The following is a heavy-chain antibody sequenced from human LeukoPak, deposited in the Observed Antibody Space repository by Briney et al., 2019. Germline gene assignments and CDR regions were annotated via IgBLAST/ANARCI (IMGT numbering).Heavy chain of an antibody. Sequence: GASVKVSCKASGYTFTSYAMNWMRQAPEQGLEWMGWINTNTGNPTYAQGFTGRFVFSLDTSVSTAYLQISSLKAEDTAVYYCARDKRYSSSWYGIVPYYYGMDVWGQGTTVTVSS. CDR3: ARDKRYSSSWYGIVPYYYGMDV. V-gene: IGHV7-4-1*02. J-gene: IGHJ6*02. CDR2: INTNTGNP. D-gene: IGHD6-13*01. CDR1: GYTFTSYA.